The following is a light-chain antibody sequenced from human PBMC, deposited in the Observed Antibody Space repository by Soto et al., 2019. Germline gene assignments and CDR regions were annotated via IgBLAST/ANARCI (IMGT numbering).Light chain of an antibody. J-gene: IGKJ3*01. CDR1: QSMSSY. V-gene: IGKV3-11*01. Sequence: ESVLTQAPATLPLSPGERATLSCRASQSMSSYLACYQQKPGQAPRLLIYDASNRATGIPARFSGSGSGTDFTLTISSLEPEDLAVYYCQQRSNWLFGPGTKVDI. CDR3: QQRSNWL. CDR2: DAS.